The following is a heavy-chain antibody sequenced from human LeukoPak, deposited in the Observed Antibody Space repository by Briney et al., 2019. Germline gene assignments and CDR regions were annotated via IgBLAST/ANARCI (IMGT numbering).Heavy chain of an antibody. V-gene: IGHV4-34*01. CDR2: INHRGSI. CDR1: GGSFCGYY. Sequence: SEALSVSCADPGGSFCGYYWCWICQPLGKGLWWIGAINHRGSINYNPSLKRRVTISVDESKNQFSLKLSSVTAADTAVYYCARGGGSLHTYYYYYMDVWGKGTTVTVSS. J-gene: IGHJ6*03. CDR3: ARGGGSLHTYYYYYMDV. D-gene: IGHD2-15*01.